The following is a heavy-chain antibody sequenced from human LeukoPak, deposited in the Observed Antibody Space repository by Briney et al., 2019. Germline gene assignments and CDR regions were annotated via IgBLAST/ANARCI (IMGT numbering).Heavy chain of an antibody. CDR2: INHSGST. V-gene: IGHV4-34*01. D-gene: IGHD5-24*01. Sequence: PSETLSLTCTVSGGSISSYYWSWIRQPPGKGLEWIGEINHSGSTNYNPSLKSRVTISVDTSKNQFSLKLSSVTAADTAVYYCARLDRDGYNFVDYWGQGTLVTVSS. J-gene: IGHJ4*02. CDR3: ARLDRDGYNFVDY. CDR1: GGSISSYY.